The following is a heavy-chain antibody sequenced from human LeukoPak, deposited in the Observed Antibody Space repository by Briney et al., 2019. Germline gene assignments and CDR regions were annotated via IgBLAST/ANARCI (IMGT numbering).Heavy chain of an antibody. CDR2: IYYSGST. CDR1: GGSISSGGYY. V-gene: IGHV4-31*03. Sequence: SQTLSLTCTVSGGSISSGGYYWSWIRQHPGKGLEWIGYIYYSGSTYYNTSLKSRVTISVDTSKNQFSLKLSSVTAADTAVFYCARDRRLGPGQRRYCSSTSCDYYYYGMDVWGQGTTVTVSS. CDR3: ARDRRLGPGQRRYCSSTSCDYYYYGMDV. D-gene: IGHD2-2*01. J-gene: IGHJ6*02.